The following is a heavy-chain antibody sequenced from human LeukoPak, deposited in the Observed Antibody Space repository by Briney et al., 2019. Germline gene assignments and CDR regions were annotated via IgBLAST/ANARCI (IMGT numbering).Heavy chain of an antibody. V-gene: IGHV4-59*08. Sequence: SETLSLTCTVSGGSVSGHYWAWVRQPPGKGLEWIGYVHYTGSTNYNPSLKSRVTISVDTSKNQLSLKLSSVTAADTAVYYCARSKAHLSTSWYGTWFDPWGQGTLVTVSS. D-gene: IGHD2-2*01. CDR1: GGSVSGHY. J-gene: IGHJ5*02. CDR3: ARSKAHLSTSWYGTWFDP. CDR2: VHYTGST.